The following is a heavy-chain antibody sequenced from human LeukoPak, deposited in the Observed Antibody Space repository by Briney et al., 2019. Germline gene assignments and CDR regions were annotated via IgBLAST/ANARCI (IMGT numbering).Heavy chain of an antibody. CDR1: GFTYSSYG. CDR2: ISYYGDTK. Sequence: PGGSLRLSCAASGFTYSSYGMHWVRQTPGKGLEWVAVISYYGDTKYYADSVKGRFTISRDNSKNTLSLQMNSLRAEDTAVYYCAKAQDPIAAAGTSPFDYWGQGTLVTVSS. J-gene: IGHJ4*02. D-gene: IGHD6-13*01. V-gene: IGHV3-30*18. CDR3: AKAQDPIAAAGTSPFDY.